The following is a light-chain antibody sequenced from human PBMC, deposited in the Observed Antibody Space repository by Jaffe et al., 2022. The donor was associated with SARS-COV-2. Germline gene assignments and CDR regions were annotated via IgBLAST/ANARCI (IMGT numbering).Light chain of an antibody. CDR2: RAS. V-gene: IGKV1-5*03. Sequence: DTQMTQSPSTLSASIGDRVTITCRASQSVSGWLAWYQQKPGKAPKLLIYRASTLESGVPSRFRGSASGTEFTLTISGLQPDDFATYYCQQYNGYPWTFGQGTKVEIK. CDR3: QQYNGYPWT. CDR1: QSVSGW. J-gene: IGKJ1*01.